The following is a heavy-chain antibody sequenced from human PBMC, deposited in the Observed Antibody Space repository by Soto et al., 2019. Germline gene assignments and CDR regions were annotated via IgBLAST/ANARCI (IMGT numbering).Heavy chain of an antibody. D-gene: IGHD3-9*01. CDR3: ARHPGYYDILTGYTTYYFDY. V-gene: IGHV4-59*08. CDR1: GGSISSYY. CDR2: IYYSGST. Sequence: PSETLSLTCTVSGGSISSYYWSWIRQPPGKGLEWIGYIYYSGSTNYNPSLKSRVTISLDTPNNQFSLKLSSVTAADTAVYYCARHPGYYDILTGYTTYYFDYWGQGILVTVSS. J-gene: IGHJ4*02.